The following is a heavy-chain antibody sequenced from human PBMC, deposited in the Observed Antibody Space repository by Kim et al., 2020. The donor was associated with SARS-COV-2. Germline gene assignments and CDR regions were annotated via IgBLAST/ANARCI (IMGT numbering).Heavy chain of an antibody. CDR1: GFTFSNAW. CDR3: TTDAAGREAPYYFDY. J-gene: IGHJ4*02. V-gene: IGHV3-15*01. D-gene: IGHD6-13*01. CDR2: IKSKTDGGTT. Sequence: PGGSLRLSCAASGFTFSNAWMSWVRQAPGKGLEWVGRIKSKTDGGTTDYAAPVKGRFTISRDDSKNTLYLQMNSLKTEDTAVYYCTTDAAGREAPYYFDYWGQGTLVTVSS.